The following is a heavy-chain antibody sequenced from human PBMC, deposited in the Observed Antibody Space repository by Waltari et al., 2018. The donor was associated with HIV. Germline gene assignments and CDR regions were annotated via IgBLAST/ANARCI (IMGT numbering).Heavy chain of an antibody. CDR2: ISYSGST. Sequence: QLQLQESGPGLVKPSETLSLTCTVSGGSISSSSSYWGWIRQPPGKRLEWIGSISYSGSTYYNPSLKSRVTISVDTSKNHFFLKLNSVTAADTAVYYCARHPNYYDSSSYSPNNWFDPWGQGTLVTVSS. CDR1: GGSISSSSSY. V-gene: IGHV4-39*01. CDR3: ARHPNYYDSSSYSPNNWFDP. D-gene: IGHD3-22*01. J-gene: IGHJ5*02.